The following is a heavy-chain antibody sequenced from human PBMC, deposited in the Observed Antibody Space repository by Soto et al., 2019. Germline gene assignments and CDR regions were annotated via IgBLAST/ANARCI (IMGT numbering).Heavy chain of an antibody. CDR1: GFTVSSNY. V-gene: IGHV3-53*04. CDR2: IYSGGST. Sequence: EVQLVESGGGLVQPGGSLRLSCAASGFTVSSNYMSWVRQAPGKGLEWVSVIYSGGSTYYADSEKGRFTISRHNSKNTLYIQMNSLRAEDTAVYYCARGVSGYAFYYYYMDVWGKGTTVTVSS. D-gene: IGHD5-12*01. J-gene: IGHJ6*03. CDR3: ARGVSGYAFYYYYMDV.